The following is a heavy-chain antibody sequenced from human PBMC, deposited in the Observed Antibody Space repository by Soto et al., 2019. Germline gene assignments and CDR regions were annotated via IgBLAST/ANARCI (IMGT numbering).Heavy chain of an antibody. CDR3: ANNPPRTGHFDY. CDR1: GASITSTTYF. J-gene: IGHJ4*02. Sequence: QLQLHESGPGLVKPSETLSLTCTLSGASITSTTYFWAWLRKPPGNGLEWVGSIYSSGKTHYNPSLKSRVTIPVDRSENQFCLQMTSVTVADTHVYCCANNPPRTGHFDYWGQGSLVTVSS. CDR2: IYSSGKT. V-gene: IGHV4-39*01.